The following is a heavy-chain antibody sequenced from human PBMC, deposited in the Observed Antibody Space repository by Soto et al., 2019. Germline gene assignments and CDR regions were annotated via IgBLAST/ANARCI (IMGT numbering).Heavy chain of an antibody. D-gene: IGHD3-22*01. V-gene: IGHV3-9*01. Sequence: GGSLRLSCAASGFTFDDYAMHWVRQAPGKGLEWVSGISWNSGSIGYADSVKGRFTISRDNAKNSLYLQMNSLRAEDTALYYCAKPYSSGYYYGAFDIWGQGTMVTVSS. J-gene: IGHJ3*02. CDR3: AKPYSSGYYYGAFDI. CDR1: GFTFDDYA. CDR2: ISWNSGSI.